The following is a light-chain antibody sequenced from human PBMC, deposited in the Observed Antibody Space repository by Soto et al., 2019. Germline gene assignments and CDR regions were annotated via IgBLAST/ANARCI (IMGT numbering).Light chain of an antibody. Sequence: DIQMTQSPSSLSASVGDSVTITCRASQNIASSVNWYQQKPGEAPKLLIYVASSLQSGVPSRFSGSGSGTGFTFTISSLQPEDFATYYCQQSYSQWTFGQGTKVE. V-gene: IGKV1-39*01. CDR2: VAS. CDR1: QNIASS. J-gene: IGKJ1*01. CDR3: QQSYSQWT.